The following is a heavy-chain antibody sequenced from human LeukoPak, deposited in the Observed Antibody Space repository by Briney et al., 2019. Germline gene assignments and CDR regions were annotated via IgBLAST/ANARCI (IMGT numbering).Heavy chain of an antibody. J-gene: IGHJ4*02. CDR2: IYHSGST. V-gene: IGHV4-30-2*01. D-gene: IGHD6-13*01. Sequence: SETLSLTCAVSGGSISSGCYSWSWIRQPPGKGLEWIGYIYHSGSTYYNPSLKSRVTISVDRSKNQFSLKLSSVTAADTAVYYCARDSGAAAGIDYWGQGTLVTVSS. CDR1: GGSISSGCYS. CDR3: ARDSGAAAGIDY.